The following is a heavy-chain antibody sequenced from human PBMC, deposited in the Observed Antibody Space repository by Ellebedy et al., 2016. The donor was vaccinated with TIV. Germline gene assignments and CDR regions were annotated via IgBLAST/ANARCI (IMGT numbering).Heavy chain of an antibody. V-gene: IGHV4-34*01. J-gene: IGHJ4*02. CDR1: GGSFSGYY. CDR3: ARQYKDSSGYYSYFDY. CDR2: INHSGST. Sequence: GSLRLSCAVYGGSFSGYYWSWIRQPPGKGLEWIGEINHSGSTYYNPSLKSRVTISVDTSKNQFSLKLSSVTAADTAVYYCARQYKDSSGYYSYFDYWGQGTLVTVSS. D-gene: IGHD3-22*01.